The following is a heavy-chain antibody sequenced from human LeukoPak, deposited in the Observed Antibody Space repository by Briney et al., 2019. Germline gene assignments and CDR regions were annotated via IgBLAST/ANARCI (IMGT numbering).Heavy chain of an antibody. V-gene: IGHV4-59*01. CDR3: ARGLTYGSGSSPGFDP. D-gene: IGHD3-10*01. Sequence: SGTLSLTCAVSGGSISSYYWSWIRQPPGKGLEWIGYIYSSGSTNYNPSLKSRVTISVDTSKNQFSLKLSSVTTADTAVYYCARGLTYGSGSSPGFDPWGQGTLVTVSS. CDR2: IYSSGST. J-gene: IGHJ5*02. CDR1: GGSISSYY.